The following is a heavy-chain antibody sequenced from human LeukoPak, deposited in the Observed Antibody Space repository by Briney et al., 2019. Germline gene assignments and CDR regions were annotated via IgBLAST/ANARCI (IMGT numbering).Heavy chain of an antibody. CDR2: IYPGDSDT. CDR1: GYSFTSYW. J-gene: IGHJ5*02. Sequence: GESLKISCKGSGYSFTSYWIGWVRQMPGKGLEWMGIIYPGDSDTRYSPSFQGQVTISADKSISTAYLQWSSLKASDTAMYCCASLRTYCSSTSCRGGWFDPWGQGTLVTVSS. D-gene: IGHD2-2*01. CDR3: ASLRTYCSSTSCRGGWFDP. V-gene: IGHV5-51*01.